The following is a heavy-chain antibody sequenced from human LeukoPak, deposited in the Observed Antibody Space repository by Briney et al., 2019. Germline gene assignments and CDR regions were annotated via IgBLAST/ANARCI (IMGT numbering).Heavy chain of an antibody. V-gene: IGHV4-31*03. CDR3: ARDRYGLIDP. J-gene: IGHJ5*02. CDR1: GGSISSGGYY. CDR2: IYYSGST. D-gene: IGHD3-16*02. Sequence: SETLSLTCTVSGGSISSGGYYWSWIRQPPGKGLEWIGCIYYSGSTYYKPSLKSRVTISVYTSKNQFSLRVRSVTAAATAVYYCARDRYGLIDPWGQGTLVPVSS.